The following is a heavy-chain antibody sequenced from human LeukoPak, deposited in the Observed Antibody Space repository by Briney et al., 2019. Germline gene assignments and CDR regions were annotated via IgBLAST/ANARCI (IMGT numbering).Heavy chain of an antibody. Sequence: PSETLSLTCTVSGGSISTYYWNWIRQPAGKGLEWIGRIRTSGSTNYNPSLKSRVTMSADTSKNQFSLKLSSVTAADTAVYYCATDRYSSSWYSFDYWGQGTLVTVSS. CDR2: IRTSGST. CDR3: ATDRYSSSWYSFDY. CDR1: GGSISTYY. D-gene: IGHD6-13*01. V-gene: IGHV4-4*07. J-gene: IGHJ4*02.